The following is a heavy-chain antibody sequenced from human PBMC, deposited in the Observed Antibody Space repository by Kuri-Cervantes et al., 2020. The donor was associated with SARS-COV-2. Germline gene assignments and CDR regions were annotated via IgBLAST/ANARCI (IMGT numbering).Heavy chain of an antibody. D-gene: IGHD2-15*01. J-gene: IGHJ1*01. Sequence: GESLKISCAASGFTFSSYAMSWVRQAPGKGLEWVSAISGSGGSTYYVDSVKGRFTISRDNSKNTLYLQMNSLGAEDTAVYYCAKWGGYCSGGSCSLPFQHWGQGTLVTVSS. CDR2: ISGSGGST. CDR1: GFTFSSYA. V-gene: IGHV3-23*01. CDR3: AKWGGYCSGGSCSLPFQH.